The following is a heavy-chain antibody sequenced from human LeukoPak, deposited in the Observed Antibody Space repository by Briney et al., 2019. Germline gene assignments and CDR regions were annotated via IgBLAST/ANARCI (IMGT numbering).Heavy chain of an antibody. Sequence: PGGSLRLSCAASGFTFGSNSMNWVRQPPGKGLEWVSSIDSSGRGTYYADSVKGRFTISRDNAKNSLYLQMNSLRAEDTAVYYCARELAARQDLDYWGQGTLVTVSS. D-gene: IGHD6-6*01. CDR2: IDSSGRGT. V-gene: IGHV3-21*01. J-gene: IGHJ4*02. CDR1: GFTFGSNS. CDR3: ARELAARQDLDY.